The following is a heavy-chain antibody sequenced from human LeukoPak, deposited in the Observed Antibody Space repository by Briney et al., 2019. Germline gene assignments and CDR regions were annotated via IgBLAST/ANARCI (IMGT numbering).Heavy chain of an antibody. CDR1: GFTFTSYW. V-gene: IGHV3-7*01. J-gene: IGHJ4*02. Sequence: AGGSLRLSCAASGFTFTSYWMSWVRQAPGPGLEWVGNINQDGSVKFYVDSVKGRFTNSRDNAKSSLYLQMNSLRAEDTAVYYCATSRDSSGVDWGQGNLVTVSS. CDR3: ATSRDSSGVD. CDR2: INQDGSVK. D-gene: IGHD3-22*01.